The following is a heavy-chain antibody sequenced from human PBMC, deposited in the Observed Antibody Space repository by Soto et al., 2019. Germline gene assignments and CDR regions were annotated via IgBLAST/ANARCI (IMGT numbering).Heavy chain of an antibody. D-gene: IGHD6-19*01. V-gene: IGHV4-39*01. CDR3: ARIGGSGWSPIDY. CDR2: IYYSGST. Sequence: QLQLQESGPGLVKPSETLSLTCTVSGGSISSSSYYWGWIRQPPGKGLEWIGSIYYSGSTYYNPSRKSRVTIAVDTSKNQYSLKLSSVTAADTAVYYGARIGGSGWSPIDYWGQGTLVTVSS. CDR1: GGSISSSSYY. J-gene: IGHJ4*02.